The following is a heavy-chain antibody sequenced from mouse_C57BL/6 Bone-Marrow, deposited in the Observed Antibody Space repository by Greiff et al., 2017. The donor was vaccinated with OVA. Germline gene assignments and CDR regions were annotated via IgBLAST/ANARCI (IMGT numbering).Heavy chain of an antibody. CDR1: GYTFTSYW. J-gene: IGHJ3*01. CDR3: ARSSLWIAY. V-gene: IGHV1-59*01. Sequence: QVQLQQPGVELVRPGTSVKLSCKASGYTFTSYWMHWVKQRPGQGLEWIGVIDPSDSYTNYNQKFKGKATLTVDTSSSTAYMQLSSLTSEDSAVYYCARSSLWIAYWGQGTLVTVSA. CDR2: IDPSDSYT. D-gene: IGHD6-1*01.